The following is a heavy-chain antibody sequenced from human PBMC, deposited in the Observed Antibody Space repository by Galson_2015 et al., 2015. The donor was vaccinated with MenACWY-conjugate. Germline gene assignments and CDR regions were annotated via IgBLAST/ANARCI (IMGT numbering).Heavy chain of an antibody. CDR3: ARDLRGSGSYYYPDDAFEI. J-gene: IGHJ3*02. CDR1: GGSISSSSYY. D-gene: IGHD3-10*01. CDR2: IYYSGST. V-gene: IGHV4-39*07. Sequence: ETLSLTCTVSGGSISSSSYYWGWIRQPPGKGLEWIGSIYYSGSTYYNPSLKSRVTISVDTSKNQFSLKLSSVTAADTAVYYCARDLRGSGSYYYPDDAFEIWGQGTMVTVSS.